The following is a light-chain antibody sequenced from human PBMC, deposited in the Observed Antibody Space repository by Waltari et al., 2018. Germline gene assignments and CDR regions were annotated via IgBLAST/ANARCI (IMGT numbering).Light chain of an antibody. J-gene: IGKJ4*01. Sequence: DIVMTQSPDYLAVSLGERATINCKSSQSVLYSSNNQNYLAWYHQKPGQPPKLLIYWASTRESGVPDRFSGSGSGTDFTLTISSLQAEDVAVYYCQQYYTTPLTFGGGTKVEIK. CDR3: QQYYTTPLT. CDR2: WAS. CDR1: QSVLYSSNNQNY. V-gene: IGKV4-1*01.